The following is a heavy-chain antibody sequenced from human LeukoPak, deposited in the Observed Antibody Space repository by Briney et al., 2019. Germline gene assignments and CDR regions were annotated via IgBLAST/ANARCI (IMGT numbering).Heavy chain of an antibody. Sequence: PGGSLRLSCAASGFTFSSYAMSWVRQAPGKGLEWVSAISGSGGCTYYADSVKGRFTISRDNSKNTLYLQMNSLRAEDTAVYYCAKAQLERREDFYFDYWGQGTLVTVSS. CDR3: AKAQLERREDFYFDY. D-gene: IGHD1-1*01. CDR2: ISGSGGCT. V-gene: IGHV3-23*01. CDR1: GFTFSSYA. J-gene: IGHJ4*02.